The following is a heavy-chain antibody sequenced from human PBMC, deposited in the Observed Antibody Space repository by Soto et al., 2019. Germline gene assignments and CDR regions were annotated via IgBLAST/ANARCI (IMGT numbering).Heavy chain of an antibody. CDR1: GYTFTSYY. D-gene: IGHD3-9*01. J-gene: IGHJ3*02. V-gene: IGHV1-46*01. CDR3: ARANYDILTGPDAFDI. CDR2: INPSGGST. Sequence: ASVKVSCKASGYTFTSYYMHWVRQAPGQGLEWMGIINPSGGSTSYAQKFQGRVTMTRDTSTSTVYMELSSLRSEDTAVYYCARANYDILTGPDAFDIWGRGTMVTVSS.